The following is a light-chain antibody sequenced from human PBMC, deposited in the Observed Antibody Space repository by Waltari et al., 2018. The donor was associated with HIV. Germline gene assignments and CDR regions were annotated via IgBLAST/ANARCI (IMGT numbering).Light chain of an antibody. V-gene: IGKV3-20*01. CDR3: QHYGSSSWT. J-gene: IGKJ1*01. CDR1: QSVSSSY. Sequence: EIVLTQSPGTLSLSPGERATLSCRASQSVSSSYLAWYQQKPGQAPRLLIYGASSRATGIPDRFSGSGSGTDFTLTISRLDPEDFAVYYCQHYGSSSWTFGQGTKVEIK. CDR2: GAS.